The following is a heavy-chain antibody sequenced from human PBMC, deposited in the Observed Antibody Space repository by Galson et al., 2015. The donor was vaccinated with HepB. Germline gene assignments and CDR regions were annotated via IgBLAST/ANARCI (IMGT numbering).Heavy chain of an antibody. CDR2: INPGNGDT. J-gene: IGHJ4*02. CDR1: GYTFTRNA. Sequence: SVKVSCKASGYTFTRNALHWVRQAPGQRLEWMGWINPGNGDTKYSQKFQGRVTITRDTSANTAYMELSSLKFEDTAVYYCARDRGLGSGSYSLFDDWGQGTLVTVPS. CDR3: ARDRGLGSGSYSLFDD. V-gene: IGHV1-3*01. D-gene: IGHD3-10*01.